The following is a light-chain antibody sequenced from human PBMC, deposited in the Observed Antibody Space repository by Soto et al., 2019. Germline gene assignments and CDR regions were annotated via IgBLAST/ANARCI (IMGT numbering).Light chain of an antibody. V-gene: IGKV3-15*01. CDR2: GAS. CDR1: QTIFSN. CDR3: QQYNNWPYT. Sequence: EIVMTQSPATLSVSPGERATLSCRASQTIFSNLAWYQQKPGQAPRLLIYGASTRATGIPARFSSGGSGTDFTLTISSLQSKDFAVYYCQQYNNWPYTFGQGTKLEIK. J-gene: IGKJ2*01.